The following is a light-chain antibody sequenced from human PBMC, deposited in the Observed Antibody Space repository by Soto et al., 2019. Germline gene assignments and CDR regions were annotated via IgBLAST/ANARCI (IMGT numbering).Light chain of an antibody. J-gene: IGKJ4*01. CDR2: GAS. V-gene: IGKV3-20*01. Sequence: EIVLTQSPGTLSLSPGERATLSCRASQSVSSSYLAWYQPEPGQAPRLLIYGASSRATGIPDRFSGSGSGTDFTLTISRLEPEDSAVYYCQQYGTSPLTFGGGTKGDIK. CDR3: QQYGTSPLT. CDR1: QSVSSSY.